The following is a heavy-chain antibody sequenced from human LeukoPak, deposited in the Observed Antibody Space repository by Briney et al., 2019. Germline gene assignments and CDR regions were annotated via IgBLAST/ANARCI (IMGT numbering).Heavy chain of an antibody. CDR1: GGPFSGYY. D-gene: IGHD3-10*01. CDR3: ARRSPWFGELLLGYYFDY. V-gene: IGHV4-34*01. CDR2: VNQSGST. Sequence: SETLSLTCAVYGGPFSGYYWSWIRQPPGKGLEWIGEVNQSGSTNYNPSLKSRVTISVDTSKNQFSLKLSSVTAADTAVYYCARRSPWFGELLLGYYFDYWGQGTLVTVSS. J-gene: IGHJ4*02.